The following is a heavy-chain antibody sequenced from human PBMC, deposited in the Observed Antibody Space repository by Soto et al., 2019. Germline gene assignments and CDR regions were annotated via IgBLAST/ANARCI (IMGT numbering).Heavy chain of an antibody. CDR1: GFSLSTSGVG. D-gene: IGHD3-3*01. CDR3: ARLRGDFWSGHYYYYYGMDV. CDR2: IYWDDVK. V-gene: IGHV2-5*02. J-gene: IGHJ6*02. Sequence: QITLKESGPPLLKPTQTLTLTCTFSGFSLSTSGVGVAWNRQPPGKALEWLALIYWDDVKRYSPSLKSRLTITKDTSKNQVVLTMTNMDPGDTGTYYCARLRGDFWSGHYYYYYGMDVWGQGTTVTVSS.